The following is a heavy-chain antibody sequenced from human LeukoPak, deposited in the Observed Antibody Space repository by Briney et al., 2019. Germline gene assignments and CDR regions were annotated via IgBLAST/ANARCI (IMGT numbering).Heavy chain of an antibody. D-gene: IGHD4-17*01. CDR2: IFYSGST. V-gene: IGHV4-39*01. CDR1: GGSISNSRYY. CDR3: ARPATVTTSFWYFDL. Sequence: SETLSLTCSVSGGSISNSRYYWGWIRQPPGKGLEWIGSIFYSGSTYYNPSLKSRVTISVDTSKNQFSLNLTSVTAADAAVYYCARPATVTTSFWYFDLWGRGTQVTVSS. J-gene: IGHJ2*01.